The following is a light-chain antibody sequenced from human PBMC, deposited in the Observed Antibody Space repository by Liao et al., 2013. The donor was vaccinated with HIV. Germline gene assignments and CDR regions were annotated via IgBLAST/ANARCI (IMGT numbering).Light chain of an antibody. CDR2: QDF. J-gene: IGLJ2*01. V-gene: IGLV3-1*01. Sequence: SYELTQPPSVSVSPGQTASITCSGDKLGDKYACWYQQKPGQSPVMIIYQDFQRPSGIPERFSGFNSGNTATLTISGTQAMDEADYYCQAWDSSTVVFGGGTKLTVL. CDR1: KLGDKY. CDR3: QAWDSSTVV.